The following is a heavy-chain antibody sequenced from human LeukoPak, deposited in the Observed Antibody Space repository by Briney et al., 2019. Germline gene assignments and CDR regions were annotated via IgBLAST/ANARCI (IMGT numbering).Heavy chain of an antibody. J-gene: IGHJ4*02. V-gene: IGHV3-23*01. CDR3: ARARASGRSGFDY. D-gene: IGHD2-15*01. CDR1: GFTFSSYA. Sequence: PGGSLRLSCAASGFTFSSYAMSWVRQAPGKGLEWVSVISGSGSSTYYADSVKGRFTISRDNSKNTLYLQMNSLRAEGTAVYYCARARASGRSGFDYWGQGTLVTVSS. CDR2: ISGSGSST.